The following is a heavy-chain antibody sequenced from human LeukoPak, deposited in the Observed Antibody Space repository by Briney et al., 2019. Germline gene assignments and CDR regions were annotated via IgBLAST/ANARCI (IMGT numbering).Heavy chain of an antibody. V-gene: IGHV3-33*01. D-gene: IGHD2-15*01. Sequence: GRSLRLSCAASGFTFSSYGMHWVRQAPGKGLEWVAVIWYDGSNKYYADSVKGRFTISRDNSKNTLYLQMNSLRAEDTAVYYCARATWYRGAFDIWGQGTMVTVSS. CDR3: ARATWYRGAFDI. CDR2: IWYDGSNK. J-gene: IGHJ3*02. CDR1: GFTFSSYG.